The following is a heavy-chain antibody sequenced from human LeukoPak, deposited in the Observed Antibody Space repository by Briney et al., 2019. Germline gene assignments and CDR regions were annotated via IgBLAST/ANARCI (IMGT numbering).Heavy chain of an antibody. CDR1: GFTFSSYG. CDR2: ISYDGSNK. CDR3: AKAAAGSQHSYYYYYYLDV. D-gene: IGHD6-13*01. V-gene: IGHV3-30*18. Sequence: GGSLRLSCAASGFTFSSYGMHWVRQAPGKGLEWVAVISYDGSNKYYADSVKGRFTISRDNSKNTLYLQMNSLRSDDTAVYYCAKAAAGSQHSYYYYYYLDVWGTGTTVTISS. J-gene: IGHJ6*03.